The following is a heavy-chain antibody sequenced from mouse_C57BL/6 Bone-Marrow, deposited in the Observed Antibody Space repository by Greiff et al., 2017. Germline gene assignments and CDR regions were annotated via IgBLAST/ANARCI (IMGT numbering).Heavy chain of an antibody. CDR2: MHPNGGSP. CDR3: ASSYDYDDYTMDY. Sequence: QVQLQQPGAELVKPGASVKLSCKASGYTFTNYWMPWVKQRPGQGLEWIGMMHPNGGSPDYNEKFKSEATLSVDKSSRTAYMELSSLTSEDSAVYYCASSYDYDDYTMDYWGQGTSVTVSS. J-gene: IGHJ4*01. V-gene: IGHV1-64*01. CDR1: GYTFTNYW. D-gene: IGHD2-4*01.